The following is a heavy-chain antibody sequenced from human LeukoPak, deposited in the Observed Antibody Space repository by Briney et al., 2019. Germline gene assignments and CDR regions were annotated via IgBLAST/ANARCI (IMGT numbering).Heavy chain of an antibody. V-gene: IGHV4-34*01. J-gene: IGHJ2*01. CDR2: INHSGGT. D-gene: IGHD3-10*01. Sequence: SETLSLTCAVYGGSFSSYYWSWIRQPPGKGLQWIGEINHSGGTNYNPSLKSRVIISIDTSKNQFSLKVTSVTAADTAVYYCARGRYYGSGSHWYFDLWGRDTLVPVSS. CDR3: ARGRYYGSGSHWYFDL. CDR1: GGSFSSYY.